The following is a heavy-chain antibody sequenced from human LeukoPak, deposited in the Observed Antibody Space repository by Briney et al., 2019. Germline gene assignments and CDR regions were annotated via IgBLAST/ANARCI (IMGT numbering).Heavy chain of an antibody. J-gene: IGHJ4*02. CDR2: ISYDGGKK. D-gene: IGHD6-19*01. V-gene: IGHV3-30*03. CDR3: ARHSIAVAGGCFDY. CDR1: GFTLSSHD. Sequence: GGSLRLSCVASGFTLSSHDMHWVRQAPGKGLEWVAIISYDGGKKDYAESVKGRFTISRDNSKNTLYLQMNSLRAEDTAVYYCARHSIAVAGGCFDYWGQGTLVTVSS.